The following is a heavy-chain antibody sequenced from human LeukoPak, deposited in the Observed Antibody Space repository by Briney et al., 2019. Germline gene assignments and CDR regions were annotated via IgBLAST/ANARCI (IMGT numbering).Heavy chain of an antibody. CDR2: INHSGST. V-gene: IGHV4-34*01. CDR1: GGSFSGYY. Sequence: SETLSLTCAVYGGSFSGYYWSWIRQPPGRGLEWIGEINHSGSTNYNPSLKSRVTISVDTSKNQFSLKLSSVTAADTAVYYCARDLGGYSYGPFDYWGQGTLVTVSS. CDR3: ARDLGGYSYGPFDY. J-gene: IGHJ4*02. D-gene: IGHD5-18*01.